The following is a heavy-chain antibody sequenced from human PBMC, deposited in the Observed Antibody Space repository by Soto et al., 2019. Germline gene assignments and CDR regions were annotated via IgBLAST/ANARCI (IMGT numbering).Heavy chain of an antibody. V-gene: IGHV1-8*01. D-gene: IGHD6-6*01. CDR2: MNPNSGNT. CDR1: GYTLTSNY. CDR3: ASTSSSPMSYYYSGMDV. J-gene: IGHJ6*01. Sequence: ASVKASCKASGYTLTSNYINSVQHATEQGLEWMGWMNPNSGNTGYAQKFQGRVTMTRNTSISTAYMELSSLRSEDTAVYYCASTSSSPMSYYYSGMDVWGQGTTVTVSS.